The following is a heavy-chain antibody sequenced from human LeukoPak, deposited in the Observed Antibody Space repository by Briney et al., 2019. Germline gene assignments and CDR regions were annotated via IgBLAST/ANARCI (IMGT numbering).Heavy chain of an antibody. V-gene: IGHV4-30-2*01. CDR2: IYHSGST. J-gene: IGHJ3*02. D-gene: IGHD2/OR15-2a*01. CDR3: ARVNSLFGAFDI. CDR1: GGSISSGGYA. Sequence: PSQTLSLTCAVSGGSISSGGYAWSWIRQPPGKGLEWIGDIYHSGSTYYNPSLKSRVTISVDRSKNQFSLKLSSVTAAATAVYYCARVNSLFGAFDIWGQGTMVTVSS.